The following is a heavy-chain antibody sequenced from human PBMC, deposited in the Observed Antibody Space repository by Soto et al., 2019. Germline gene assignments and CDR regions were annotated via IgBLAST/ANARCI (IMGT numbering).Heavy chain of an antibody. V-gene: IGHV2-5*02. D-gene: IGHD5-12*01. CDR3: AHSDRAQMCLRLAWYFDL. Sequence: QITLKESGPTLVKPTQTLTLTCTFSGFSLTTSGLGVGWIRQPPGKALEWLALIYWDDDKRYSPSLKSRLTIPKDTSKNQVILTMTNMDPVDTATYYCAHSDRAQMCLRLAWYFDLWGRGTRVTVSS. CDR2: IYWDDDK. J-gene: IGHJ2*01. CDR1: GFSLTTSGLG.